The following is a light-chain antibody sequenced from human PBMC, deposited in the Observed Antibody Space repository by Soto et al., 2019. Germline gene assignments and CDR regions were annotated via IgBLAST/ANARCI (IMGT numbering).Light chain of an antibody. CDR3: QQFNSYSRT. V-gene: IGKV1-13*02. CDR1: QGLRSA. J-gene: IGKJ4*01. CDR2: DAS. Sequence: AIQLTQSPSSLSASVGDRVTITCRARQGLRSALAWSQQNPVKAPKLLLYDASSLERGVPSRFSGRGSGTDFTPTTSSRQPDDLATYDCQQFNSYSRTFGGGTKVEIK.